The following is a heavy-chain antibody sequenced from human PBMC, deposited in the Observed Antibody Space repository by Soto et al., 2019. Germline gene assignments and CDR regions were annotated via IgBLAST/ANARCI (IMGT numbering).Heavy chain of an antibody. CDR2: ISYDGSNK. V-gene: IGHV3-30*18. D-gene: IGHD4-17*01. Sequence: QVQLVESGGGVVQPGRSLRLSCAASGFTFSSYGMHWVRQAPGKGLEWVAVISYDGSNKYYADSVKGRFTISRDNSKNTLYLQMNSLRAEDTAVYYGVKVVTTRTEYYYYYGMDVWGQGTTVTVSS. CDR1: GFTFSSYG. CDR3: VKVVTTRTEYYYYYGMDV. J-gene: IGHJ6*02.